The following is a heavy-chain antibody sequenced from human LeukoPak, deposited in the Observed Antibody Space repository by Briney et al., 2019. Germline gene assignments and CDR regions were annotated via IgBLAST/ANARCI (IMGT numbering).Heavy chain of an antibody. J-gene: IGHJ4*02. Sequence: SETLSLTCAVYGGSFSGYYWSWIRQPPGKGLEWIGEINHSGSTNYNPSLKSRVTISVDTSKNQFSLKLRSVTAADTAVYHCARLLPGSSRYFFDYWGQGTLVTVSS. CDR1: GGSFSGYY. D-gene: IGHD6-13*01. CDR2: INHSGST. V-gene: IGHV4-34*01. CDR3: ARLLPGSSRYFFDY.